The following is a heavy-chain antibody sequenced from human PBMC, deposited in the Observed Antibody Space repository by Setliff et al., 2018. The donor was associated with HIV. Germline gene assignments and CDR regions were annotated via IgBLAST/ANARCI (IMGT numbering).Heavy chain of an antibody. V-gene: IGHV1-2*02. CDR2: INPNIGGT. D-gene: IGHD3-3*01. CDR1: GYTFTGYH. J-gene: IGHJ4*02. CDR3: AADNYNCNSFDS. Sequence: ASVKVSCKASGYTFTGYHIHWVRQAPGQGLEWMGWINPNIGGTNSAQKFQGRVTMTRDTSISTAYMVLSRLRSDDTAVYYCAADNYNCNSFDSWGQGSLVTVSS.